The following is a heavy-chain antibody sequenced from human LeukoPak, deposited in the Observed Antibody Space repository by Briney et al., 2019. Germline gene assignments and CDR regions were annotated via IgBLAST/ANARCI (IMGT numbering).Heavy chain of an antibody. V-gene: IGHV4-34*01. CDR1: GGSFSGYY. J-gene: IGHJ3*02. CDR3: ARAVPRDYYDSSGYRGDAFDI. Sequence: SETLSLTCAVYGGSFSGYYWSWIRQPPGKGLEWIGEINHSGSTNYNPSLKSRVTISVDTSKNQFSLKLSSVTAADTAVYYWARAVPRDYYDSSGYRGDAFDIWGQGTMVTVSS. CDR2: INHSGST. D-gene: IGHD3-22*01.